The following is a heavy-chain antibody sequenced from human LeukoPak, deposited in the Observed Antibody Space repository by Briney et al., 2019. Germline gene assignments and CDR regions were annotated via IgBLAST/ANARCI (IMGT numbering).Heavy chain of an antibody. CDR2: ISSSGSTT. CDR1: GFTFSSYE. CDR3: AREQLEYYDAFDI. D-gene: IGHD3-3*01. V-gene: IGHV3-48*03. Sequence: GGSLRLSCAASGFTFSSYEMNWVRRAPGKGLEWVSYISSSGSTTYYADSVKGRFTISRDNAKNSLYLQMNSLRAEDTALYYCAREQLEYYDAFDIWGQGTMVTVSS. J-gene: IGHJ3*02.